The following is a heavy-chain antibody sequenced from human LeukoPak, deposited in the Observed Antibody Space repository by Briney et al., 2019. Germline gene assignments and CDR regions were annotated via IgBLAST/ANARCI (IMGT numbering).Heavy chain of an antibody. CDR1: GYXFTSYW. CDR2: IDPSDSYT. D-gene: IGHD3-10*01. Sequence: AESLQISCNGSGYXFTSYWIIWVRQMPGKGLEWMGRIDPSDSYTNYSPSLQGHVTISADKSINAAYLQWSNLKASDTAMYYCARARGDHYSFDYRGQGTLVTVSS. J-gene: IGHJ4*02. V-gene: IGHV5-10-1*01. CDR3: ARARGDHYSFDY.